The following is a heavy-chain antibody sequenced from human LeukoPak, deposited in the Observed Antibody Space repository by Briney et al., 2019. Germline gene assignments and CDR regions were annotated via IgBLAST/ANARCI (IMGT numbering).Heavy chain of an antibody. CDR2: ISGSGGST. Sequence: PGGSLRLSCAASGLTFSSYWMSWVRQAPGKGLEWVSAISGSGGSTYYADSVKGRFTISRDNSKNTLYLQMNSLRAEDTAVYYCAKRSSSGYSNYFDYWGQGTLVTVSS. D-gene: IGHD3-22*01. CDR1: GLTFSSYW. J-gene: IGHJ4*02. CDR3: AKRSSSGYSNYFDY. V-gene: IGHV3-23*01.